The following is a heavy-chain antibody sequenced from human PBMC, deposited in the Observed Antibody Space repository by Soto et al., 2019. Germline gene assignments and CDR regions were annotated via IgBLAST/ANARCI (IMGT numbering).Heavy chain of an antibody. CDR3: AKDAVPYNGKWDWFDT. V-gene: IGHV3-23*01. CDR2: VGGGGTDT. D-gene: IGHD1-20*01. CDR1: GFIFGDYA. Sequence: QFFESGGDLVQPGGSLRVHCVASGFIFGDYAMSWVRQAPGKGLEWVSSVGGGGTDTYYAASVKGRFTISRDNSKSTLYLQMNNLRAEDTAVYCCAKDAVPYNGKWDWFDTWGQGTLVIVSS. J-gene: IGHJ5*02.